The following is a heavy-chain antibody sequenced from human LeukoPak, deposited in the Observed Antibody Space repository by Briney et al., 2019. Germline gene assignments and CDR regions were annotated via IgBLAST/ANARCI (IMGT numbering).Heavy chain of an antibody. J-gene: IGHJ6*02. V-gene: IGHV4-39*07. CDR3: AREGDITMGYYYGMDV. D-gene: IGHD3-10*01. CDR1: GGSISSSSYY. CDR2: IYYSGST. Sequence: PSETLSLTCTVSGGSISSSSYYWGWIRQPPGKGLEWIGSIYYSGSTYYNPSLKSRVTISVDTSKNQFSLKLSSVTAADTAVYYCAREGDITMGYYYGMDVWGQGTTVTVSS.